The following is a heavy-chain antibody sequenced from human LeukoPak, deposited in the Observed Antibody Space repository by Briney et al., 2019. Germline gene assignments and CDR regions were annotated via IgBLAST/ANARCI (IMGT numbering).Heavy chain of an antibody. Sequence: SETLSLTCTVSGGSISSYYWSWIRQPPGEKLEWIGYLYYSGGTNYNPSLGSRVTISADSSKNQFSLKLTSVTAADTAVYYCARDAKLLGAFDLWGPGTMVTVSS. CDR3: ARDAKLLGAFDL. CDR2: LYYSGGT. J-gene: IGHJ3*01. V-gene: IGHV4-59*01. CDR1: GGSISSYY.